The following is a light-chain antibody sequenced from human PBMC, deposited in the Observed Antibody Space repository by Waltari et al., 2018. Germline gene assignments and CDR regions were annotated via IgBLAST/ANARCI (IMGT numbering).Light chain of an antibody. CDR1: QSVTGNY. J-gene: IGKJ1*01. Sequence: EMVLTQSPGTLSLSPGERATLSCRASQSVTGNYLGWYQQKPGQAPRLLIYAASRRATGSPDRFSGSESGTDFTLTISRLEPEDFAVYYCQHFGSSRWTFGQGTKVEIK. CDR3: QHFGSSRWT. CDR2: AAS. V-gene: IGKV3-20*01.